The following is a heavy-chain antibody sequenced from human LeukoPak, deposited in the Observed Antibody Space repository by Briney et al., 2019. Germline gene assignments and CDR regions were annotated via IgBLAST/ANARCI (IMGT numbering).Heavy chain of an antibody. CDR3: ARGEYGSGSYHIDY. D-gene: IGHD3-10*01. J-gene: IGHJ4*02. CDR1: GFTFSSHW. Sequence: GGSLRLSCAASGFTFSSHWMSWVRHAPGKGLEWVANINQDGNDKDYVDSVKGLFTISRDNAKNSLYLQMNSLRAEDTDVYYCARGEYGSGSYHIDYWGQGTLVTVSS. CDR2: INQDGNDK. V-gene: IGHV3-7*01.